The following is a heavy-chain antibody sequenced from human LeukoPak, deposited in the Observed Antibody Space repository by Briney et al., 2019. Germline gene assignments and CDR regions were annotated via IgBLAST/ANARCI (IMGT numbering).Heavy chain of an antibody. V-gene: IGHV3-21*01. D-gene: IGHD1-26*01. Sequence: PGGSLRLSCAASGFTFSTYGMGWVRQAPGRGLEWVSSISSSTTYMYYADSVKGRFTISRDDAKNSLYLQMHSLRAEDTAVYYCARAPLSGNLYSGSYYPDYWGQGTLVTVSS. CDR1: GFTFSTYG. CDR3: ARAPLSGNLYSGSYYPDY. J-gene: IGHJ4*02. CDR2: ISSSTTYM.